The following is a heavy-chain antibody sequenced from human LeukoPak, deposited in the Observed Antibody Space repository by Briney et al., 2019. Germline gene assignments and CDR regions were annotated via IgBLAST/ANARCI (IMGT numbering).Heavy chain of an antibody. Sequence: PSETLSLTCAVYGGPFSGYYWSWIRQPPGKGLEWIGEINHSGSTNYNPSLKSRVTISVDTSKNQFSLKLSSVTAADTAVYYCARRGRWLQYADYWGQGTLVTVSS. D-gene: IGHD5-24*01. CDR3: ARRGRWLQYADY. CDR1: GGPFSGYY. J-gene: IGHJ4*02. V-gene: IGHV4-34*01. CDR2: INHSGST.